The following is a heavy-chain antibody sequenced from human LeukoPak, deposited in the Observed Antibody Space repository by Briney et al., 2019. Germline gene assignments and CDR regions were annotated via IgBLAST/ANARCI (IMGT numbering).Heavy chain of an antibody. V-gene: IGHV1-8*01. Sequence: ASVKVSCKASGYTFTSYDINWARQASGQGLEWMGWMNPNSGNTGYAQKFQGRVTMTRNTAISIAYMELSSLRSEDTAVYYCARSRYSSTSFLYYGMDVWGQGTTVTVS. J-gene: IGHJ6*02. CDR2: MNPNSGNT. CDR3: ARSRYSSTSFLYYGMDV. CDR1: GYTFTSYD. D-gene: IGHD6-6*01.